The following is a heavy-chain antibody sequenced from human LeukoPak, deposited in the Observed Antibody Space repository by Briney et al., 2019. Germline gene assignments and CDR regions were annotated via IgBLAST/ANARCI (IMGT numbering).Heavy chain of an antibody. CDR3: ARGLNSGYYYFDY. Sequence: VASVKVSFKSSGYTFTGYYMHWVGQAPGQGLEWMGRIHSNSGGTNYAQKFQGRVTMTRDTSISTAYMELSRLRSDDTAVYYCARGLNSGYYYFDYWGQGTLVTVSS. D-gene: IGHD3-22*01. J-gene: IGHJ4*02. CDR1: GYTFTGYY. V-gene: IGHV1-2*06. CDR2: IHSNSGGT.